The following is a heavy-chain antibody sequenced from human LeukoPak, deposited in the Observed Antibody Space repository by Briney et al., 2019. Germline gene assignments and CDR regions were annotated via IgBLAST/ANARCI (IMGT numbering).Heavy chain of an antibody. CDR3: VKAPHYYGSGSYHDY. Sequence: GGSLRLSCSASGFTFSSYAMHWVRQAPGKGLEYVSAISSNGGSTYYADSMKGRFTISRDNSKNTLYLQMSSLRAEDTAVYYCVKAPHYYGSGSYHDYWGQGTLVTVSS. V-gene: IGHV3-64D*06. J-gene: IGHJ4*02. CDR1: GFTFSSYA. D-gene: IGHD3-10*01. CDR2: ISSNGGST.